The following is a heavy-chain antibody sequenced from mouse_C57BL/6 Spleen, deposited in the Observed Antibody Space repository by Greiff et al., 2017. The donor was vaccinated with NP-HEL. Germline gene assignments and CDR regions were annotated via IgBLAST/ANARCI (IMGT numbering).Heavy chain of an antibody. Sequence: VQLKESVAELVRPGASVKLSCTASGFNIKNTYMHWVKQRPEQGLEWIGRIDPANGNTKYDPKFQGKATITEDTSSNTAYLQLSSLTSEDTAIYYCGTAQATWGFAYWGQGTLVTVSA. CDR2: IDPANGNT. CDR1: GFNIKNTY. D-gene: IGHD3-2*02. V-gene: IGHV14-3*01. J-gene: IGHJ3*01. CDR3: GTAQATWGFAY.